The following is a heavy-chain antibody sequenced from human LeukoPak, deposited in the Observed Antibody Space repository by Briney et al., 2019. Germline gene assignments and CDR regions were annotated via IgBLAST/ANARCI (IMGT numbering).Heavy chain of an antibody. CDR2: IYHTGST. J-gene: IGHJ4*02. CDR1: GGSFSGYY. Sequence: SETLSLTRAVYGGSFSGYYWSWIRQSPGKGLEWIGYIYHTGSTSYSPSLKSRVTISADTSQNQFSLKLSSVTAADTAVYYCASRKLGNDYWGQGTLVTVSS. CDR3: ASRKLGNDY. D-gene: IGHD7-27*01. V-gene: IGHV4-59*01.